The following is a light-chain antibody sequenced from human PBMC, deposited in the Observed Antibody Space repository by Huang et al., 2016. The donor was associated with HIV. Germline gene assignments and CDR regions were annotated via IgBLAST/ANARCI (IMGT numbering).Light chain of an antibody. J-gene: IGKJ1*01. CDR1: RSVLSSPDSRNY. Sequence: DIVMTQSPDSLAVSLGERATINCKSSRSVLSSPDSRNYLAWYQQKPGQPPKLLLYCASTREPGVPDRFSGSGSGTNFSLSITSLQAEDVATYYCQQYFTTPRTFGQGTKVEIK. V-gene: IGKV4-1*01. CDR2: CAS. CDR3: QQYFTTPRT.